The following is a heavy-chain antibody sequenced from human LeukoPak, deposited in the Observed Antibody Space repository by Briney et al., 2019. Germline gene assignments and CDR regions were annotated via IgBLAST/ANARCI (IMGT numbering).Heavy chain of an antibody. V-gene: IGHV3-9*01. CDR2: ISWNSGSI. CDR3: AKGWGYDSSGYLNY. D-gene: IGHD3-22*01. J-gene: IGHJ4*02. Sequence: GGSLRLSCAASGFTFDDYAMHWVRQAPGKGLEWVSGISWNSGSIVYADSVKGRFTISRDNAKNSLYLQMNSLRAEDTALYYCAKGWGYDSSGYLNYWGQGTLVTVSS. CDR1: GFTFDDYA.